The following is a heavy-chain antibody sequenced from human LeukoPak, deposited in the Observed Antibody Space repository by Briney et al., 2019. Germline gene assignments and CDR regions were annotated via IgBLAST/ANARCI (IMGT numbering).Heavy chain of an antibody. CDR3: ARAGQYYYDSAGYFPDY. CDR2: IYYSGST. D-gene: IGHD3-22*01. J-gene: IGHJ4*02. CDR1: GGSISSYY. Sequence: KPSETLSLTCTVSGGSISSYYWSWIRQPPGKGLEWIGYIYYSGSTYYNPSLKSRVTISVDTSKNQFSLKLSSVTAADTAVYYCARAGQYYYDSAGYFPDYWGQGTLVTVSS. V-gene: IGHV4-59*08.